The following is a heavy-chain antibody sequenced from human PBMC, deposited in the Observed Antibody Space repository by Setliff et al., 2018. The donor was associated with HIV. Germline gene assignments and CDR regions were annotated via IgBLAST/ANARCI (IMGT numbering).Heavy chain of an antibody. D-gene: IGHD3-3*01. J-gene: IGHJ5*02. CDR3: ARDPTAPSITIFGVVGATYWFDP. CDR2: IGYNGNT. CDR1: GDNFNNHG. V-gene: IGHV1-18*01. Sequence: ASVKVSCKASGDNFNNHGITWVRQAPGRGLEWVGWIGYNGNTTYAQKFQGRVTMTTATSTNTAYMDLTSLKSDDTAGYYCARDPTAPSITIFGVVGATYWFDPWGPGTLVTVSS.